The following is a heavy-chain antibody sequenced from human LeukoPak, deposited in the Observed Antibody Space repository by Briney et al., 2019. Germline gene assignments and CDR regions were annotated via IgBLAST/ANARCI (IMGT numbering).Heavy chain of an antibody. Sequence: GRSLRLSCAASGFTFSSFAMHWVRQAPAKGLEWEAVISYDGTKKYYADSVKGRLTISRDNSNNTLYLQMNSLRAEDTAVYYCARAYCSSTSCYAPDYRGQGTLVTVSS. CDR3: ARAYCSSTSCYAPDY. CDR2: ISYDGTKK. CDR1: GFTFSSFA. J-gene: IGHJ4*02. V-gene: IGHV3-30*04. D-gene: IGHD2-2*01.